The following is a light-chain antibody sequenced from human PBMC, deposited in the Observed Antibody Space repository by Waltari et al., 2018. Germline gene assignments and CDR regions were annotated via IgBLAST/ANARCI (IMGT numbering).Light chain of an antibody. CDR2: LGS. Sequence: DIVMTQSPLSLPVTPGEPASISCKSSQSLLHSNGYNYLGWYLQKPGQSPQLLIYLGSNRASGVPVRFSGSGSGTDFTLKISRLEAEDVGVYFCMHSLQTPWTFGQGTRVEIK. J-gene: IGKJ1*01. V-gene: IGKV2-28*01. CDR3: MHSLQTPWT. CDR1: QSLLHSNGYNY.